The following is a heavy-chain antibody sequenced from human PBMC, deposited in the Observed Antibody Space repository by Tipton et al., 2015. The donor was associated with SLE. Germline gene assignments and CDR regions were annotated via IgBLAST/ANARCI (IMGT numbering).Heavy chain of an antibody. CDR3: AKDRSYQGTYYFDY. D-gene: IGHD1-1*01. CDR1: GFTFSSYG. J-gene: IGHJ4*02. Sequence: LRLSCAASGFTFSSYGMHWVRQAPGKGLEWVAFIRYDGSNKYYADSVKGRFTISRDNSKNTLYLQMNSLRAEDTAVYYCAKDRSYQGTYYFDYWGQGTLVTVSS. CDR2: IRYDGSNK. V-gene: IGHV3-30*02.